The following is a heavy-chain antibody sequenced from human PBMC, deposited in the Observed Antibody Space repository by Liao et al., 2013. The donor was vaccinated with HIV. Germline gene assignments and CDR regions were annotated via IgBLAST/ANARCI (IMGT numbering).Heavy chain of an antibody. J-gene: IGHJ3*02. V-gene: IGHV4-39*07. D-gene: IGHD7-27*01. Sequence: QVQLQESGPGLVKPSETLSLSCTVSGGSIRSSSYYWGWIRQPPGKGLEWIGSMYYSGSTNYNPSLQSRVTISVDTSKNQFSLKLSSVTAADTAVYYCARDLLGIGVFDIWGQGTMVTVSS. CDR3: ARDLLGIGVFDI. CDR2: MYYSGST. CDR1: GGSIRSSSYY.